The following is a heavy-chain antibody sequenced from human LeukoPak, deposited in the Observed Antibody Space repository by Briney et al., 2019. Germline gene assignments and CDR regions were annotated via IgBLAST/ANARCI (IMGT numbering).Heavy chain of an antibody. CDR2: INPSGGST. J-gene: IGHJ4*02. V-gene: IGHV1-46*01. Sequence: ASVKVSCKASGYTFTGYYMHWVRQAPGQGLEWMGIINPSGGSTSYAQKFQGRVTMTRDMSTSTVYMELSSLRSEDTAVYYCARGSYYYDSSGSDFDYWGQGTLVTVSS. CDR1: GYTFTGYY. D-gene: IGHD3-22*01. CDR3: ARGSYYYDSSGSDFDY.